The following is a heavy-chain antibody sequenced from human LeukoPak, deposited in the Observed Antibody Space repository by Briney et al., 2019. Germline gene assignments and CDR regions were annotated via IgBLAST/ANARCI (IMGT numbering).Heavy chain of an antibody. CDR2: IYYSGST. J-gene: IGHJ3*02. CDR1: GGSISSYY. Sequence: ASETLSLTCTASGGSISSYYWSWIRQPPGKGLEWIGYIYYSGSTNYNPSLKSRVTISVDTSKNQFSLKLSSVTAADTAVYYCASTRRRAFDIWGQGTMVTVPS. CDR3: ASTRRRAFDI. V-gene: IGHV4-59*01.